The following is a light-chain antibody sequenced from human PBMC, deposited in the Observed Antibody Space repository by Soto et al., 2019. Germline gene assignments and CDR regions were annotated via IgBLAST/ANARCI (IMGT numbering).Light chain of an antibody. V-gene: IGKV1-33*01. CDR2: DAS. J-gene: IGKJ5*01. Sequence: DIQMTQSPSSLSAFVGDRVTVTFRASQDISNYLNWYQQKLGKAPKLLIYDASNLETGVPSRFSGSGSGTDFTFTISSLQPEDIATYYCQQYDNLLPITFGQGTRLEIK. CDR1: QDISNY. CDR3: QQYDNLLPIT.